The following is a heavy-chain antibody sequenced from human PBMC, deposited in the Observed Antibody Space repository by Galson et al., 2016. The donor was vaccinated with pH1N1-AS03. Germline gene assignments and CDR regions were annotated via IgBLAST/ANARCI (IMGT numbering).Heavy chain of an antibody. CDR2: MNPNSGEA. J-gene: IGHJ5*01. Sequence: SVKVSCKASGYSFTNFDIKWVRQATGQGLEWMGWMNPNSGEAGYAQKFQGRVTLTRDTSITTAYMELSSLRSDDTAVYYCARVMANNRFDSWDQGTLVTVSS. D-gene: IGHD5-24*01. V-gene: IGHV1-8*01. CDR3: ARVMANNRFDS. CDR1: GYSFTNFD.